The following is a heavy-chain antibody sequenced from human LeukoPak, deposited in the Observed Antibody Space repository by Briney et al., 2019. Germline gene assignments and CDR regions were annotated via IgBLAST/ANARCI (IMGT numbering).Heavy chain of an antibody. CDR3: ARHMSSEQLDAFDI. Sequence: SETLSLTCAVYGGSFSGYYWSWIRQPPGKGLEWIGEINHSGSTNYNPSLKSRVTISVDTSKNQFSLKLSSVTAADTAVYYCARHMSSEQLDAFDIWGQGTMVTVSS. CDR1: GGSFSGYY. D-gene: IGHD6-6*01. J-gene: IGHJ3*02. V-gene: IGHV4-34*01. CDR2: INHSGST.